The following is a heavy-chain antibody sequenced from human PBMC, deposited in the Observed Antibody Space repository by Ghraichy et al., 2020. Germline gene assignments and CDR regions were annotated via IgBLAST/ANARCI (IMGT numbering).Heavy chain of an antibody. CDR2: ISGSGGST. CDR1: GFTFSSYA. CDR3: AKDFTPGYNWNLVSWFDP. J-gene: IGHJ5*02. D-gene: IGHD1-7*01. Sequence: GESLNISCAASGFTFSSYAMSWVRQAPGKGLEWVSAISGSGGSTYYADSVKGRFTISRDNSKNTLYLQMNSLRAEDTAVYYCAKDFTPGYNWNLVSWFDPWGQGTLVTVSS. V-gene: IGHV3-23*01.